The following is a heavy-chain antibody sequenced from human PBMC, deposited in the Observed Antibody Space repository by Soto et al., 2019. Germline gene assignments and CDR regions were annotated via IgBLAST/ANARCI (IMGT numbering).Heavy chain of an antibody. CDR3: ARYKDLKALGYCSGGSCSRNNWFDP. V-gene: IGHV4-30-4*01. J-gene: IGHJ5*02. Sequence: QVQLQESGPGLVKPSQTLSLTCTVSGGSISSGDYYWSWIRQPPGKGLEWIGYIYYSGSTYYNPSLKSRVTISVDTSKNHFSLKLSSVTAADTAVSYCARYKDLKALGYCSGGSCSRNNWFDPWGQGTLVTVSS. CDR2: IYYSGST. D-gene: IGHD2-15*01. CDR1: GGSISSGDYY.